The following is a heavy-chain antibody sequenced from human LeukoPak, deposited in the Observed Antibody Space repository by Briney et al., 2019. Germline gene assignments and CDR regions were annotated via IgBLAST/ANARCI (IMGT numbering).Heavy chain of an antibody. J-gene: IGHJ6*03. CDR2: INPNSGGT. CDR3: AREAVAGTYYYYMDV. CDR1: GYTFTGYY. D-gene: IGHD6-19*01. V-gene: IGHV1-2*02. Sequence: ASVKVSCKASGYTFTGYYMHWVRQAPGQGLEWIGWINPNSGGTNYAQRFQGRVTMTRDTSISTAYMELSRLRSDDTAVYYCAREAVAGTYYYYMDVWGKGTTVTVSS.